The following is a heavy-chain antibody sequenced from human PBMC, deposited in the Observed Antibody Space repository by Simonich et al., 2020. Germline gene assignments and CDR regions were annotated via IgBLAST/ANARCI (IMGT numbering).Heavy chain of an antibody. V-gene: IGHV1-2*02. J-gene: IGHJ3*02. Sequence: QVQLVQSGAEVKKPGASVKVSCKASGYTFTGVYMHWGRQAPGQGLEWVGWINPNRGGTNYAQKFQGRVTRTRDTSISTAYMELSRLRSDDTAVYYCARVRFEAFDIWGQGTMVTVSS. CDR1: GYTFTGVY. CDR2: INPNRGGT. CDR3: ARVRFEAFDI.